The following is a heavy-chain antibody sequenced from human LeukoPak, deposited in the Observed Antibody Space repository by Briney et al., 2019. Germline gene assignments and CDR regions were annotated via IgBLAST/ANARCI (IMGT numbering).Heavy chain of an antibody. V-gene: IGHV4-34*01. CDR1: GGPFSGYY. Sequence: PSETLSLTCAVYGGPFSGYYWSWIRQPPGKGLEWIGEINHSGSTNYNPSLKSRVTISVDTSKNQFSLKLSSVTAADTAVYYCARLWFGALMDVWGKGTTVTISS. D-gene: IGHD3-10*01. CDR3: ARLWFGALMDV. J-gene: IGHJ6*03. CDR2: INHSGST.